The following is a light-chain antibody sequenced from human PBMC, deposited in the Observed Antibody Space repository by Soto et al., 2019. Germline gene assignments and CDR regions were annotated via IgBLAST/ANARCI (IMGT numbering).Light chain of an antibody. V-gene: IGKV1-39*01. Sequence: DIQMTQSPSSVSASIGDTVTITCRASQDINVYLNWYQQKPGEVPKLLIYSASTLHSGVPSRFTGSGSETDFTLTIRSLQPEDFATYYCQHLNTYPITFGPGTHWGL. J-gene: IGKJ5*01. CDR2: SAS. CDR1: QDINVY. CDR3: QHLNTYPIT.